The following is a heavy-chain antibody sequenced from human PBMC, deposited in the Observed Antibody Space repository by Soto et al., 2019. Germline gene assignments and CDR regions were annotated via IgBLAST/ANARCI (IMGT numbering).Heavy chain of an antibody. Sequence: QVQLVQSGAEVKKPGASVKVSCKASGYTFTSYGISWVRQAPGQGLEWRGWISAYNGNTNYAQKLQGRVTMTTDTSTSTAYMELRSLGSDDTAVYYCARVYLVPADIAYYYYMDVWGKGTTVTVSS. CDR2: ISAYNGNT. CDR3: ARVYLVPADIAYYYYMDV. D-gene: IGHD2-2*02. V-gene: IGHV1-18*01. CDR1: GYTFTSYG. J-gene: IGHJ6*03.